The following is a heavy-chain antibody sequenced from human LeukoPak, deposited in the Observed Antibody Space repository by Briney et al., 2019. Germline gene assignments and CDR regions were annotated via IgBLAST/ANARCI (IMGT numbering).Heavy chain of an antibody. Sequence: SETLSLTCTVSGGSISNKYWSWIRQPPGRGLEWIGYIYYSGSTNYNPSLKSRVTISVDTSKNQFSLKLSSVTAADTAVYYCARAPVAGGYNWVDPWGQGTLVTVSS. J-gene: IGHJ5*02. V-gene: IGHV4-59*01. CDR2: IYYSGST. CDR3: ARAPVAGGYNWVDP. CDR1: GGSISNKY. D-gene: IGHD6-19*01.